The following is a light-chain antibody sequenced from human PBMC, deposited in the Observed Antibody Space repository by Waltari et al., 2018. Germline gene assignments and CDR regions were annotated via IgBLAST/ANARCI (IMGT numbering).Light chain of an antibody. CDR2: DNS. J-gene: IGLJ1*01. Sequence: SYVLTQPPSVSVAPGQTARLTCGGNNIGSKSVPWYQQKPGQAPVLVVYDNSDRPSGIPERFSGSNSGNTATLTISRVEAGDEADYYCQVWDITSDHFVFGTGTKVTVL. CDR3: QVWDITSDHFV. CDR1: NIGSKS. V-gene: IGLV3-21*02.